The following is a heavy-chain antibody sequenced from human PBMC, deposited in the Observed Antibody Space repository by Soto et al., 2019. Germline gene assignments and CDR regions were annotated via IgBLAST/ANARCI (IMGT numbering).Heavy chain of an antibody. J-gene: IGHJ4*02. CDR1: GYKFINHY. D-gene: IGHD3-10*01. Sequence: ASVKVSCKASGYKFINHYIHWVRRAPGVGLEWMGIINPNGGGTDYAQKFQGRVTMTTDTYASTVHMELSSLRSEDTAVYFCARDSSASATSYSFDYWGQGTLVTVSS. V-gene: IGHV1-46*01. CDR3: ARDSSASATSYSFDY. CDR2: INPNGGGT.